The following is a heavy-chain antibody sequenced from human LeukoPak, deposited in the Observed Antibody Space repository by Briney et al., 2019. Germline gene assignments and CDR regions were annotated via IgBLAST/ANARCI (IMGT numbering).Heavy chain of an antibody. CDR1: GFTFSSYS. D-gene: IGHD5-12*01. V-gene: IGHV3-21*01. Sequence: GGSLRLSCAASGFTFSSYSMNWVRQAPGKGLEWVSSISSGSDYIYYADSLKGRFTISRDNARNSLYLQMNSLRAEDTAVYYCASGSASFDYWGQGTLVTVSS. CDR3: ASGSASFDY. CDR2: ISSGSDYI. J-gene: IGHJ4*02.